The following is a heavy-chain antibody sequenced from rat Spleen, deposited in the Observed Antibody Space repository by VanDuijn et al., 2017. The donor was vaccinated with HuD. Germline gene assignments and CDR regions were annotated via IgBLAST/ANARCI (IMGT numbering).Heavy chain of an antibody. J-gene: IGHJ2*01. D-gene: IGHD1-6*01. CDR3: ARDVYYGLGDY. Sequence: EVQLVESGGGLVQPGRSQKLSCVVSGFTFSRSAMAWVRQAPTKGLEWVATISYDGSSIYYRDSVKGRFTISRDNAESTLYLQMDSLRSEDTATYYCARDVYYGLGDYWGQGVMVTVSS. CDR2: ISYDGSSI. CDR1: GFTFSRSA. V-gene: IGHV5-29*01.